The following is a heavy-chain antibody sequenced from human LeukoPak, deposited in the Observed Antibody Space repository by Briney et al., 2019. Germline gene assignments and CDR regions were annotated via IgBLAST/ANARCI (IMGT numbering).Heavy chain of an antibody. CDR2: IYYSGST. D-gene: IGHD6-6*01. Sequence: SETLSLTCTVSGGSISSSSYYWGWIRQPPGKGLEWIGSIYYSGSTYYNPSLKSRVTISVDTSKNQFSLKLSSVTAADTAVYYCASSSNGKFDYWGQGTLVTVSS. J-gene: IGHJ4*02. CDR3: ASSSNGKFDY. CDR1: GGSISSSSYY. V-gene: IGHV4-39*07.